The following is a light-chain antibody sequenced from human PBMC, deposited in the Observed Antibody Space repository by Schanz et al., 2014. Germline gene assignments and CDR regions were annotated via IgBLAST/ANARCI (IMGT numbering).Light chain of an antibody. V-gene: IGLV2-18*02. J-gene: IGLJ1*01. CDR2: QVN. Sequence: QSALTQPPSVSGSPGQSVTISCTGSSSDVGRYNRVSWFQQPPGTAPKLMIFQVNSRPSGVPDRFSGSKSGNTASLTISGLQADDEADYYCCSYAGSGTNVFGTGTKLTVL. CDR3: CSYAGSGTNV. CDR1: SSDVGRYNR.